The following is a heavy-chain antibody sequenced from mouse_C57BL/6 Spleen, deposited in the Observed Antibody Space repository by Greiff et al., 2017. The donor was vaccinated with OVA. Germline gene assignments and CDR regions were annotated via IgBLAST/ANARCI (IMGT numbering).Heavy chain of an antibody. D-gene: IGHD1-1*01. CDR3: ARRGITTVVATPYAMDY. V-gene: IGHV1-50*01. Sequence: QVQLQQPGAELVKPGASVKLSCKASGYTFTSYWMQWVKQRPGQGLEWIGEIDPSDSYTNYNQKFKGKATLTVDTSSSTAYMQLSSLTSEDSAVYYCARRGITTVVATPYAMDYWGQGTSGTVSS. CDR1: GYTFTSYW. CDR2: IDPSDSYT. J-gene: IGHJ4*01.